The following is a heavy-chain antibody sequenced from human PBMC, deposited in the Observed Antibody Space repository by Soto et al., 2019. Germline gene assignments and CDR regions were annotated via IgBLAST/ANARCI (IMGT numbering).Heavy chain of an antibody. CDR1: GFSFSTYW. V-gene: IGHV3-74*01. Sequence: EVQLVESGGGLVQPGGSLRLPCAASGFSFSTYWMYWVRQAPGKGLVWVSRINVDGNTINYADSVKGVFTVFRDNANNTLHLQMNSLSSEETVVYYFASGEGRQGHEYFHHWGQGTLVTVSS. CDR2: INVDGNTI. J-gene: IGHJ1*01. CDR3: ASGEGRQGHEYFHH.